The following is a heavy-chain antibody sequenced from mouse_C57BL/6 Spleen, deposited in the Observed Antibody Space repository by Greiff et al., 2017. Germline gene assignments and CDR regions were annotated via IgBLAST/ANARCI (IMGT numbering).Heavy chain of an antibody. CDR2: IYPGDGDT. J-gene: IGHJ2*01. CDR1: GYAFSSYW. CDR3: ARSVTTVVVPGYFDY. D-gene: IGHD1-1*01. V-gene: IGHV1-80*01. Sequence: QVQLQQSGAELVKPGASVKISCKASGYAFSSYWMNWVKQRPGKGLEWIGQIYPGDGDTNYNGKFKGKATLTADKSSSTAYMQLSSLTSEDSAVYFCARSVTTVVVPGYFDYWGQGTTLTVSS.